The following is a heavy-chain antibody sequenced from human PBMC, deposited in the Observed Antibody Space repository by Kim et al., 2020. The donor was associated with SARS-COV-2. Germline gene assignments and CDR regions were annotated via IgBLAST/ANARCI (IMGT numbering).Heavy chain of an antibody. Sequence: GGSLRLSCAASGFTFSDHYMDWVRQAPGKGLEWVGRTRNKANSYTTEYAASVKGRFTISRDDSKNSLYLQMNSLKTEDTAVYYCARDVGGFDYWGQGTLVTVSS. CDR1: GFTFSDHY. D-gene: IGHD3-16*01. J-gene: IGHJ4*02. V-gene: IGHV3-72*01. CDR2: TRNKANSYTT. CDR3: ARDVGGFDY.